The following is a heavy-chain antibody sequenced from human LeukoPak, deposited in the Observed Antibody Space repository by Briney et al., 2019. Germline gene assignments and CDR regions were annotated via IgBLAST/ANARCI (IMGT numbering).Heavy chain of an antibody. D-gene: IGHD3-9*01. V-gene: IGHV1-18*01. Sequence: GASVKVSCKASGYTFTSYGISWVRQAPGQGLEWMGWISAYNGNTNYAQKLQGRVTMTTDTSTSTGYMELRSLRSDDTAVYYCARDHRWFQSFDYWGQGTLVTVSS. CDR2: ISAYNGNT. CDR1: GYTFTSYG. CDR3: ARDHRWFQSFDY. J-gene: IGHJ4*02.